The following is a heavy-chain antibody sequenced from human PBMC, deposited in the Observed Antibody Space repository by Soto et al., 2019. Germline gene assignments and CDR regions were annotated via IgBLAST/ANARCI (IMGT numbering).Heavy chain of an antibody. D-gene: IGHD6-19*01. J-gene: IGHJ4*02. CDR1: GYTFTSYA. CDR3: AMLAVAGNIPEHFIDY. V-gene: IGHV1-3*01. CDR2: INAGNGNT. Sequence: ASVKVSCKASGYTFTSYAMHWVRQAPGQRLEWMGWINAGNGNTKYSQKFQGRVTITRDTSASTAYMELSSLRSEDTAVYYCAMLAVAGNIPEHFIDYWGQGTLVTVSS.